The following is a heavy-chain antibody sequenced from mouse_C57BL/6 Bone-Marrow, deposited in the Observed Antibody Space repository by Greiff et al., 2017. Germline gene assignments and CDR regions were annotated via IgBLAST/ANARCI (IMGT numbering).Heavy chain of an antibody. D-gene: IGHD2-4*01. Sequence: QVQLQQSGAELVRPGTSVKVSCKASGYAFTNYLIEWVKQRPGQGLEWIGVINPGSGGTNYNEKFKGKATLTADKSSSTAYMQLSSLTSEDSAVYFCARSYDDGDYWGQGTTLTVSS. CDR2: INPGSGGT. CDR1: GYAFTNYL. V-gene: IGHV1-54*01. J-gene: IGHJ2*01. CDR3: ARSYDDGDY.